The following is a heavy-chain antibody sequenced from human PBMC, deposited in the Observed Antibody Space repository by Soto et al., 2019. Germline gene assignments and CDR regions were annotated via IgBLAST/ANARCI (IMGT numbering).Heavy chain of an antibody. V-gene: IGHV4-4*02. CDR3: ARAVGAYKGYGMDV. CDR2: IYHSGST. Sequence: SETLSLTCAASGGSISSSNRWSWVRQPPGKGLEWIGEIYHSGSTNYNPSLKSRVTISVDKSKNQFSLKLSSVTAADTAVYYCARAVGAYKGYGMDVWGQGTTVTVSS. CDR1: GGSISSSNR. J-gene: IGHJ6*02. D-gene: IGHD1-26*01.